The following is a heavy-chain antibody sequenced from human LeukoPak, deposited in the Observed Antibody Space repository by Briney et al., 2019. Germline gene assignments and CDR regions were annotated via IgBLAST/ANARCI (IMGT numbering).Heavy chain of an antibody. J-gene: IGHJ5*02. CDR2: IYYSGST. CDR1: GGSISSGGYY. Sequence: PSETLSLTCTFSGGSISSGGYYWSWIRQHPGKGLEWIGYIYYSGSTYYNPSLKSRVTISVDTSKNQFSLKLSSVTAADTAVYYCAREGDLNYGDYRGYNWFDPWGQGTLVTVSS. CDR3: AREGDLNYGDYRGYNWFDP. V-gene: IGHV4-31*03. D-gene: IGHD4-17*01.